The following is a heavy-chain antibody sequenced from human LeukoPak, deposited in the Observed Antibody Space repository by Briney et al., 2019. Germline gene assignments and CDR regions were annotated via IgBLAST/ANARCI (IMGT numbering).Heavy chain of an antibody. J-gene: IGHJ4*02. Sequence: SVKVSCKTSGYSFTAFYIHWVRQAPGQGLEWMGWIHPRRGDTNYAQKFQGRVTMTRDTSISTAYLDLSSLRSDDTAVYYCARDGDYGTGSYYRGCIDSWGQGTTVTVSP. CDR3: ARDGDYGTGSYYRGCIDS. CDR2: IHPRRGDT. D-gene: IGHD3-10*01. CDR1: GYSFTAFY. V-gene: IGHV1-2*02.